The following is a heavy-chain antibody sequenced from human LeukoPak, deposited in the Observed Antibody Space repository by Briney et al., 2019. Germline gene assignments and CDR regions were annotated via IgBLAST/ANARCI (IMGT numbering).Heavy chain of an antibody. V-gene: IGHV3-66*04. CDR3: ARQSSSWPQDY. D-gene: IGHD6-13*01. CDR2: IYSGGST. CDR1: GFTVSSNY. Sequence: GGSLRLSCAASGFTVSSNYMSWVRQAPGKGLERVSVIYSGGSTYYADSVKGRFTISRDNSKNTLYLQMNSLRAEDTAVYYCARQSSSWPQDYWGQGTLVTVSS. J-gene: IGHJ4*02.